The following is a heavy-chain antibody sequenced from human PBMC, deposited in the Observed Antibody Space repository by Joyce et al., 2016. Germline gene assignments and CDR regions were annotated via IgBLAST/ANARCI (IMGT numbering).Heavy chain of an antibody. V-gene: IGHV1-2*02. D-gene: IGHD3-22*01. CDR1: GYTFTGSY. CDR2: INPNSGGT. CDR3: ARAPSTMREAIGYFDL. J-gene: IGHJ2*01. Sequence: QVQLVQSGAEVKKPGASVKVSCKASGYTFTGSYMPWVRQAPGQGLEWMGGINPNSGGTNDAQKVQGRVTRTRDTSISTAYMELSRLRSDDTAVDYCARAPSTMREAIGYFDLWGRGTLVTVSS.